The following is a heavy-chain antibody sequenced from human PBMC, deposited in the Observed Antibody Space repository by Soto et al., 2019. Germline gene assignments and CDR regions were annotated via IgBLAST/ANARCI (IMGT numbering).Heavy chain of an antibody. J-gene: IGHJ4*02. D-gene: IGHD4-17*01. CDR2: IYYSGST. CDR3: ARSYGDLPDY. CDR1: GGSIGTYF. Sequence: QVQLQESGPGLVKPSETLSLNCSVSGGSIGTYFWGWIRQPPGKGLEWIGHIYYSGSTSYNPSLRSRVTISLDTSKNQFSLRLRSVSAGDTAVYYCARSYGDLPDYWGQGTLVTVSS. V-gene: IGHV4-59*08.